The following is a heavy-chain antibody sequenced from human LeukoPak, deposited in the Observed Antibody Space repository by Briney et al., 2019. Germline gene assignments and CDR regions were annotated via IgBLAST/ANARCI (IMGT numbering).Heavy chain of an antibody. CDR3: ARWSDYYDRSVYQYYFDY. Sequence: ASVKVSCKASGYTFTSYGISWVRQAPGQGLEWMGWISAYNGNTNYAQKFQGRVIMTRDTSISTAYMDLMSLRSDDTAVYYCARWSDYYDRSVYQYYFDYWGQGTLVIVSS. D-gene: IGHD3-22*01. J-gene: IGHJ4*02. V-gene: IGHV1-18*01. CDR2: ISAYNGNT. CDR1: GYTFTSYG.